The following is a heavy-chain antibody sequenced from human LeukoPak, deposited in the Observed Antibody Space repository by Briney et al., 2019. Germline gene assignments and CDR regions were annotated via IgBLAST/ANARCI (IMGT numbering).Heavy chain of an antibody. J-gene: IGHJ4*02. CDR1: GFTFSDYY. D-gene: IGHD3-22*01. CDR2: ISSSGSTK. CDR3: ARETNYYDSL. Sequence: GESLRLSCAASGFTFSDYYINWIRQAPGKGLEWVSYISSSGSTKQYADSVKGRFTISRDYAKNSIYLQMNSLRAEDTAVYYCARETNYYDSLWGQGTLVTVSS. V-gene: IGHV3-11*04.